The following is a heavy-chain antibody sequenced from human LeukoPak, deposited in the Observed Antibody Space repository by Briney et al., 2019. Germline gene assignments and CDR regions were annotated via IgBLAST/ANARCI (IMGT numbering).Heavy chain of an antibody. J-gene: IGHJ4*02. CDR2: ISSEGYAT. CDR3: ARETPRRGGTRDGYR. Sequence: GGSLTLSCAASGFSFSAYAMHWVRQAPGEGLEFVSSISSEGYATVDSDSVKGRFTISRDNPKNLLFLQINSLRVEDTAVYYCARETPRRGGTRDGYRWGQGTVVTVSS. D-gene: IGHD5-24*01. V-gene: IGHV3-64*02. CDR1: GFSFSAYA.